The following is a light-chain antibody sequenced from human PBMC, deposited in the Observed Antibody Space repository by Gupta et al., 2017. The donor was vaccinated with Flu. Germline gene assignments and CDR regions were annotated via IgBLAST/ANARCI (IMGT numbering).Light chain of an antibody. J-gene: IGKJ3*01. Sequence: PGEPASISCRSSQSLLDRSGNNYLDWYLQKPGQSPQLLIYMGSSRSSGVPDRFSGSGSGTDFTLKISRVEAEDVGIYYCMESLRTPPGLTFGPGTTVEIK. CDR1: QSLLDRSGNNY. CDR3: MESLRTPPGLT. CDR2: MGS. V-gene: IGKV2-28*01.